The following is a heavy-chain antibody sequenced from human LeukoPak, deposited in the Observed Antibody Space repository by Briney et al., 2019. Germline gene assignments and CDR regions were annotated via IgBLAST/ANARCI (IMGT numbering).Heavy chain of an antibody. V-gene: IGHV3-33*08. J-gene: IGHJ6*02. Sequence: GGSLRLSCAASGFTLSSHGMHWVRQAPGKGLEWVAVISHDGINNYYADSLKGRFTISRDNSKNTLYLQMNSLRIEDTAVFYCARDRGSGSYYYNYDMDVWGQGTSVTVTS. CDR2: ISHDGINN. D-gene: IGHD1-26*01. CDR1: GFTLSSHG. CDR3: ARDRGSGSYYYNYDMDV.